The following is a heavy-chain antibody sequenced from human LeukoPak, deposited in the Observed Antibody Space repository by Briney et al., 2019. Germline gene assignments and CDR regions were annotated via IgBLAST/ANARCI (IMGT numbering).Heavy chain of an antibody. Sequence: SETLSLTCTVSGDSISAYYWSWLRQPPGKGREGMGYMHYSGSTSYNPSLTSRVTISVDPSKNLFSLRLNSVTAADTAVYYCARSLMYYDFLTGYSPQNFDYWGQGTLVTVSS. D-gene: IGHD3-9*01. V-gene: IGHV4-59*01. CDR1: GDSISAYY. CDR2: MHYSGST. J-gene: IGHJ4*02. CDR3: ARSLMYYDFLTGYSPQNFDY.